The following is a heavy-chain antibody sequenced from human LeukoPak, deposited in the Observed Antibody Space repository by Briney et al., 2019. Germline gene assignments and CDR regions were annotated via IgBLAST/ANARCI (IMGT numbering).Heavy chain of an antibody. V-gene: IGHV3-33*06. CDR2: IWYDGSNK. CDR1: GFTFSSYG. Sequence: GGSLRLSCAASGFTFSSYGMHWVRQAPGKGLEWVAVIWYDGSNKYYADSVKGRFTISRDNSKNTLYLQMNSLRAEDTAVYYCAKDGNTIFGVVIGPVRWFDPWGQGTLVTVSS. J-gene: IGHJ5*02. D-gene: IGHD3-3*01. CDR3: AKDGNTIFGVVIGPVRWFDP.